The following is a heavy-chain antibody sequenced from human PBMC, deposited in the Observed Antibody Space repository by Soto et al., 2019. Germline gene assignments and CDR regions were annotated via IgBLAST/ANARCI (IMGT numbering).Heavy chain of an antibody. V-gene: IGHV4-34*01. Sequence: QVQLQQWGAGLLKPSETLSLTCAVYGGSFSGYYWSWIRQPPGKGLEWIGEINHSGSTNYNPSLKSRVTIPVDTSKNQFSLKLSSVTAADTAVYYCARGGAGYCSGGSCQPYYFDYWGQGTLVTVSS. J-gene: IGHJ4*02. CDR2: INHSGST. CDR3: ARGGAGYCSGGSCQPYYFDY. CDR1: GGSFSGYY. D-gene: IGHD2-15*01.